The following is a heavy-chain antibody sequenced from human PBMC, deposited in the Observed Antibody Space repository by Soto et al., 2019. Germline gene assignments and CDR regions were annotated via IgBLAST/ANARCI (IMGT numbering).Heavy chain of an antibody. V-gene: IGHV4-59*01. J-gene: IGHJ4*02. CDR1: GASISNYY. Sequence: SETLSLTCSVSGASISNYYWSWIRQPPGKGLEWLGYIYHSGTTSYNPSLQSRVTISLDTSKNQFSLKLTSATAADTAVYYCARHLNYNYFDYWGQGTLVTVSS. CDR3: ARHLNYNYFDY. CDR2: IYHSGTT. D-gene: IGHD3-10*01.